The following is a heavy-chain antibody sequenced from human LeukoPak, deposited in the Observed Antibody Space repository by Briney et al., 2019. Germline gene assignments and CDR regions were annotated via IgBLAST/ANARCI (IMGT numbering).Heavy chain of an antibody. D-gene: IGHD3-16*02. Sequence: SGGSLRLSCAASGFTFDDYGMSWVRQAPGKGLEWVSCITTGSTYIYYADSVKGRFTISRDNAKNSLYLQMTSLRAEDTAVYYCARHRTASDYWGQGTLVTVSS. CDR2: ITTGSTYI. CDR3: ARHRTASDY. V-gene: IGHV3-21*01. CDR1: GFTFDDYG. J-gene: IGHJ4*02.